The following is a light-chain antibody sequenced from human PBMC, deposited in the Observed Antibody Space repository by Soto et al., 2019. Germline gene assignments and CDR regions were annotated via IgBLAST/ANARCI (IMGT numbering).Light chain of an antibody. CDR2: EVS. V-gene: IGLV2-14*01. CDR3: SSYTSSSSLLYV. J-gene: IGLJ1*01. CDR1: NSDVGGYNY. Sequence: ALTQPASVSGSPGQSITISCTGTNSDVGGYNYVSWYQQHPGKAPKLMIYEVSNRPSGVSNRFSGSNSGNTASLTISGLQAEDEADYYCSSYTSSSSLLYVFGTGTKLTVL.